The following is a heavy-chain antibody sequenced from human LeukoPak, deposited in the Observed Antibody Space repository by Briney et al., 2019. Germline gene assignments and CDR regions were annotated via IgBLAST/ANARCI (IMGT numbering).Heavy chain of an antibody. D-gene: IGHD5-18*01. CDR1: GFTFDDYA. Sequence: GGSLRLSCAASGFTFDDYAMHWVRQAPGKGLDWVSGISWNSGSVGYADSVKGRFTISRDNAKNSLYLQMNRLRAEDMALYFCAKGSSYSFGDWYFDLWGRGTLVTVSS. V-gene: IGHV3-9*03. CDR2: ISWNSGSV. CDR3: AKGSSYSFGDWYFDL. J-gene: IGHJ2*01.